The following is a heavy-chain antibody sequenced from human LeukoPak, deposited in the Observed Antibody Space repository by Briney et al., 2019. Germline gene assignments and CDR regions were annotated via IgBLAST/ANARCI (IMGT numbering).Heavy chain of an antibody. CDR2: IYYSGST. J-gene: IGHJ6*02. V-gene: IGHV4-31*03. CDR1: GGSISSGGYY. CDR3: ARGPVQNDFWSGYYTYYYYGMDV. D-gene: IGHD3-3*01. Sequence: SQTLSLTCTVSGGSISSGGYYWSWIRQHPGKGLDWIGYIYYSGSTYYNPSLKSRVTISVDTSKNQFSLKLSSVTAADTAVYYCARGPVQNDFWSGYYTYYYYGMDVWGQGTTVTVSS.